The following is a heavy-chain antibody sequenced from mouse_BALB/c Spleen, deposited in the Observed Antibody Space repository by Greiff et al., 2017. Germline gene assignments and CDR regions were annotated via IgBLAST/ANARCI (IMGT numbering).Heavy chain of an antibody. Sequence: VQLKESGPGLVAPSQSLSITCTVLGSSLTSYGVHWVRQPPGKGLEWLGVIWAGGSTNYNSALMSRLSISKDNSQSQVFIKMNSLQTDDTALYYCARDLITVYAMDYWGQGTSVTVSS. CDR2: IWAGGST. D-gene: IGHD2-4*01. J-gene: IGHJ4*01. CDR3: ARDLITVYAMDY. CDR1: GSSLTSYG. V-gene: IGHV2-9*02.